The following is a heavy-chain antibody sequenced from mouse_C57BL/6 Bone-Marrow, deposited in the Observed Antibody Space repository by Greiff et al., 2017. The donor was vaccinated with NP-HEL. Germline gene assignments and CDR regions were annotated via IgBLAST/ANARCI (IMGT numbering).Heavy chain of an antibody. V-gene: IGHV5-6*02. J-gene: IGHJ4*01. CDR2: ISSGGSYT. Sequence: EVMLVESGGDLVKPGGSLKLSCAASGFTFSSYGMSWVRQTPDKRLEWVATISSGGSYTYYPDSVKGRFTISRDNAKNTLYLQMSSLKSEDTAMYYCERRTAPLYAMDYWGQGTSVTVSS. CDR3: ERRTAPLYAMDY. CDR1: GFTFSSYG.